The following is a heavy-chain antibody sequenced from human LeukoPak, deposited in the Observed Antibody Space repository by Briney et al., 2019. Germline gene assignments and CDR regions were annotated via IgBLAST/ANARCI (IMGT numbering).Heavy chain of an antibody. V-gene: IGHV4-59*01. CDR2: IYYSGST. CDR1: GGSLSSYY. CDR3: ARFQSRRVPNYDFWSGYWYYFDY. Sequence: SETLSLTCTVSGGSLSSYYWSWIRQPPGKGLEWIGYIYYSGSTNYNPSLKSRVTISVDTSKNQFSLKLSSVTAADTAVYYCARFQSRRVPNYDFWSGYWYYFDYWGQGTLVTVSS. J-gene: IGHJ4*02. D-gene: IGHD3-3*01.